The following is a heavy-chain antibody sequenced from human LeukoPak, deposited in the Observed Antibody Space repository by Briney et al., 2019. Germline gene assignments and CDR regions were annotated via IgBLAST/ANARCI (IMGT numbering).Heavy chain of an antibody. CDR2: IYTSGST. J-gene: IGHJ6*03. CDR3: ARDSSSWYPYYYYYMDV. Sequence: SETLSLTCAVYGGSFSGYYWSWIRQPAGEGLEWIGRIYTSGSTNYNPSLKSRVTISVDTSKNQFSLKLSSVTAADTAVYYCARDSSSWYPYYYYYMDVWGKGTTVTISS. CDR1: GGSFSGYY. V-gene: IGHV4-4*07. D-gene: IGHD6-13*01.